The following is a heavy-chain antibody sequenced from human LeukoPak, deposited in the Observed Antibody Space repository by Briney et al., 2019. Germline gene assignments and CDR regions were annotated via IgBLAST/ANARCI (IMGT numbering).Heavy chain of an antibody. CDR2: ISYDGSNK. V-gene: IGHV3-30*18. CDR1: GFTFSSYG. J-gene: IGHJ4*02. D-gene: IGHD4-17*01. Sequence: QPGRSLRLSCAASGFTFSSYGMHWVRQAPGKGLEWVAVISYDGSNKYYADSVKGRFTISRDNSKNTLYLQMNSLRAEDTAVYYCAKTYGDSFFDYWGQGTLVTVSS. CDR3: AKTYGDSFFDY.